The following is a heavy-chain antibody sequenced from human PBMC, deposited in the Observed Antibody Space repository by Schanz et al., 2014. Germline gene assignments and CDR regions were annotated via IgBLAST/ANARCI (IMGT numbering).Heavy chain of an antibody. J-gene: IGHJ5*02. CDR1: GFTFDKYA. CDR3: ARAGYDADNWFDP. Sequence: EVQLVESGGGLVQPGKSLRLSCAASGFTFDKYAMHWVRQAPGKGLEWVSVISWNSGTIGYADSVKGRFTISRDNAKNSLYLQMNSLRAEDTALYYCARAGYDADNWFDPWGQGTLVTVSS. V-gene: IGHV3-9*01. D-gene: IGHD2-2*01. CDR2: ISWNSGTI.